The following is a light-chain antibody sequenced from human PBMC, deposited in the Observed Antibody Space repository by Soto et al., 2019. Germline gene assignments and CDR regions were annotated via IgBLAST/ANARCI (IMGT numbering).Light chain of an antibody. CDR2: EVS. Sequence: QSALTQPASVSGSPGQSITISCSGTSSDVGGYNYVSWYQQHPGKAPKLMIYEVSYRPSGVSNRFSGSKSGNMASLTISGLQAADEADYYCSSYTSSTTVIFGGGTKLTVL. CDR3: SSYTSSTTVI. J-gene: IGLJ2*01. CDR1: SSDVGGYNY. V-gene: IGLV2-14*01.